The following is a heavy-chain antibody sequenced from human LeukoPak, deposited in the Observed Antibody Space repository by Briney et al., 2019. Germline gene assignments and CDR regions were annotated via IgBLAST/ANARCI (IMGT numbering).Heavy chain of an antibody. CDR2: INWNGGST. CDR3: AKAHDYGDSEVDY. V-gene: IGHV3-20*04. CDR1: GFTFDDYG. D-gene: IGHD4-17*01. J-gene: IGHJ4*02. Sequence: GGSLRLSCAASGFTFDDYGMSWVRRAPGKGLEWVSGINWNGGSTGYADSVKGRFTISRDNAKNSLYLQMNSLRAEDTALYYCAKAHDYGDSEVDYWGQGTLVTVSS.